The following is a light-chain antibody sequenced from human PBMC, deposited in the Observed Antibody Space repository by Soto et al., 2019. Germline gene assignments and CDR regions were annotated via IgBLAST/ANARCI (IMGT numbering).Light chain of an antibody. V-gene: IGKV3-20*01. CDR3: QPYVSSLAMYT. CDR1: QSVSSSY. CDR2: GAS. J-gene: IGKJ2*01. Sequence: EIVLTQSPGTLSLSPGERATLSCRASQSVSSSYLAWYQQKPGQAPRLLIYGASSRATGIPDRFSGSGSGTDFTLTISRLEREHSAVSYCQPYVSSLAMYTFGQGTNLEIK.